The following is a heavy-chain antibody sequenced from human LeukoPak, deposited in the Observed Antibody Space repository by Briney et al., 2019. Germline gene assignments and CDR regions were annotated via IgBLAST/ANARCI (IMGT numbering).Heavy chain of an antibody. J-gene: IGHJ4*02. CDR2: ISGSGGST. D-gene: IGHD2-2*01. V-gene: IGHV3-23*01. CDR3: AKVVVVPAASYYFDY. Sequence: PGGSLRLSCAASGFTFSSYAMSWVRQAPGEGLEWVSAISGSGGSTYYADSVKGRFTISRDNSKNTLYLQMNSLRAEDTAVYYCAKVVVVPAASYYFDYWGQGTLVTVSS. CDR1: GFTFSSYA.